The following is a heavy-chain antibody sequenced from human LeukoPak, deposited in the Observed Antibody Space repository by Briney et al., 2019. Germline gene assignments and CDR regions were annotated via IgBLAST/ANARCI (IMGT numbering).Heavy chain of an antibody. J-gene: IGHJ4*02. Sequence: PSETLSLTCTVSGGSIRSGGYYWSWIRQHPGKGLEWIGYIYYSGSTYYNPSLKSRVTISVDTSKNQFSLKLSSVTAADTAVYYCARDSLASIVVVPAATDYFDYWGQGTLVTVSS. CDR3: ARDSLASIVVVPAATDYFDY. CDR2: IYYSGST. D-gene: IGHD2-2*01. V-gene: IGHV4-31*03. CDR1: GGSIRSGGYY.